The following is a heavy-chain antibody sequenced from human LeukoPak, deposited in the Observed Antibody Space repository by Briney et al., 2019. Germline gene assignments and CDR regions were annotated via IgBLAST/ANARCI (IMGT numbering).Heavy chain of an antibody. CDR1: GFTFSNFA. V-gene: IGHV3-23*01. CDR2: ISGSGADT. J-gene: IGHJ4*02. Sequence: GGSLRLSCTTSGFTFSNFAMSWVRQAPGEGLGWVSIISGSGADTFYTDSVKGRFTISRDNSKNTLYLQMNSLRAEDTAGYYCAKPHGVGYLGQGTLVTVSS. D-gene: IGHD4-17*01. CDR3: AKPHGVGY.